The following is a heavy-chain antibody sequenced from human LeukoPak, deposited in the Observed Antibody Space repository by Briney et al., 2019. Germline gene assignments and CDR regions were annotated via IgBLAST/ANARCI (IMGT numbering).Heavy chain of an antibody. CDR1: GYTFISYG. J-gene: IGHJ5*02. D-gene: IGHD3-10*01. V-gene: IGHV1-18*01. CDR2: INAFDGNT. CDR3: ARWPGGLSGTYYEPSSNWFDP. Sequence: ASVKVSCKASGYTFISYGISWVRQAPGQGLEWMGWINAFDGNTNHAQKFQDRVTLTTDTSTSTAYMELRSLRSDDTAVYYCARWPGGLSGTYYEPSSNWFDPWGQGVMVTVSS.